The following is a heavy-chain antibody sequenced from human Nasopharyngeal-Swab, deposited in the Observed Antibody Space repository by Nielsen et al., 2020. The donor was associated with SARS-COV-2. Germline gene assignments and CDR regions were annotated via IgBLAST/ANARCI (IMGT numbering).Heavy chain of an antibody. D-gene: IGHD3-10*01. CDR1: GGSITSGGFS. J-gene: IGHJ6*03. CDR2: IYHSGTT. CDR3: ARITMVRGVTPSYLMDV. Sequence: LSLTCAVSGGSITSGGFSWSWIRQPPGKGLEWIGYIYHSGTTDYSPSLKSRVTISVDRSKNQFFLKLNSVTAADTAVYYCARITMVRGVTPSYLMDVWGKGTTVTVSS. V-gene: IGHV4-30-2*01.